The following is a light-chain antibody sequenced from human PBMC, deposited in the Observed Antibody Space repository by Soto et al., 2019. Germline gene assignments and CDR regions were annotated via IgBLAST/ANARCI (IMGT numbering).Light chain of an antibody. CDR1: QTIDNT. V-gene: IGKV3-11*01. Sequence: IFITQSRATLSLSPVERATLSCMASQTIDNTLAWYQRKPGQAPRLLIYDASNRATGIPARFSGSGSGTDFTLTISSLEPEDFAVYYCQQRSNWPPTFGGGTKVDIK. CDR3: QQRSNWPPT. J-gene: IGKJ4*01. CDR2: DAS.